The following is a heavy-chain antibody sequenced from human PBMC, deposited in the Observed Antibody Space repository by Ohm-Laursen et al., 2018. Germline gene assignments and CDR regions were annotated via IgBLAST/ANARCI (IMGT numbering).Heavy chain of an antibody. V-gene: IGHV3-23*01. Sequence: SLRLSCAASGFTFTNYAMNWVRQAPGRGLEWVSAITGSGGTTYYADSVKGRFTISRDNSKNTLYLQMNNLRAEDSAVYYCASYYGGYDPWGQGTLVTVSS. D-gene: IGHD4-23*01. CDR1: GFTFTNYA. CDR2: ITGSGGTT. CDR3: ASYYGGYDP. J-gene: IGHJ5*02.